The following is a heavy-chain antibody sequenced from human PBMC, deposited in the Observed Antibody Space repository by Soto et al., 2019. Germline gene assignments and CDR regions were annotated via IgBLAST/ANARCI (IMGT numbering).Heavy chain of an antibody. CDR1: GDSVSSNSAA. D-gene: IGHD6-13*01. J-gene: IGHJ3*02. Sequence: QVQLQQSGPGLLKPSQTLSLTCGISGDSVSSNSAAWNWIRQSPSRGLEWLGRTYSRSRWYKDYAVSVESRITINPDTSKNQVSLQLNSLTPEDTAVYYCARGQEQTDAFDIWGHGTMVTVSS. V-gene: IGHV6-1*01. CDR3: ARGQEQTDAFDI. CDR2: TYSRSRWYK.